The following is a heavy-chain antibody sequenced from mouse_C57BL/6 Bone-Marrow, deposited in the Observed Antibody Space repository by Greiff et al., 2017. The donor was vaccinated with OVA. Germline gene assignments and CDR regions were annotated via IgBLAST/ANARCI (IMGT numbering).Heavy chain of an antibody. J-gene: IGHJ4*01. CDR2: ISSGSSTI. CDR3: ARPSIVTTRYAMDY. D-gene: IGHD2-5*01. Sequence: DVKLVESGGGLVKPGGSLKLSCAASGFTFSDYGMHWVRQAPEKGLEWVAYISSGSSTIYYADTVKGRFTISRDNAKNTLFLQMTSLRSEDTAMYYCARPSIVTTRYAMDYWGQGTSVTVSS. V-gene: IGHV5-17*01. CDR1: GFTFSDYG.